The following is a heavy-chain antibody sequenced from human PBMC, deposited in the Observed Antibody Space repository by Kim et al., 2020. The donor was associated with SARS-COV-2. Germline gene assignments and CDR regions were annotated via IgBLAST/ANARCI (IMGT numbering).Heavy chain of an antibody. D-gene: IGHD3-22*01. CDR2: ISGDGGST. CDR3: AKDLTYDEGLDYYYGMDV. J-gene: IGHJ6*02. CDR1: GFTFDDYA. V-gene: IGHV3-43*02. Sequence: GGSLRLSCAASGFTFDDYAMHWVRQAPGKGLEWVSLISGDGGSTYYADSVKGRFTISRDNSKNSLYLQMNSLRTEDTALYYCAKDLTYDEGLDYYYGMDVWGQGTTVTVSS.